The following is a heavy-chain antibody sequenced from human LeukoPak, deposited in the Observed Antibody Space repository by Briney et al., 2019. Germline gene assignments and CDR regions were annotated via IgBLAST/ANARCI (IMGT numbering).Heavy chain of an antibody. D-gene: IGHD6-19*01. J-gene: IGHJ4*02. Sequence: GGSLRLSCAASGFTFSSYSMNWVSHAPGKGLEWVSSISSSSSYIYYADSVKGRFTISRDNAKNSLYLQMNSLRAEDTAVYYCARDSSGWSRFDYWGQGTLVTVSS. CDR1: GFTFSSYS. CDR2: ISSSSSYI. V-gene: IGHV3-21*01. CDR3: ARDSSGWSRFDY.